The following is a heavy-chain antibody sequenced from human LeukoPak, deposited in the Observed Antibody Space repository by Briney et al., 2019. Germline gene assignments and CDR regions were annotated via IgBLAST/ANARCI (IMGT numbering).Heavy chain of an antibody. D-gene: IGHD3-22*01. V-gene: IGHV5-51*01. CDR1: GYSFTSYW. J-gene: IGHJ4*02. Sequence: GESLKISCKGSGYSFTSYWIGWVRQMPGKGLEWMGISCPGDSDTRYSPSFQGQVTISADKSISTAYLQWSSLKASDTAMYYCASKSDSSGFDYWGQGTLVTVSS. CDR3: ASKSDSSGFDY. CDR2: SCPGDSDT.